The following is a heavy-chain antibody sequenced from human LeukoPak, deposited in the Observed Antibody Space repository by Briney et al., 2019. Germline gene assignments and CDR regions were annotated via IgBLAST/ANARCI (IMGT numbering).Heavy chain of an antibody. J-gene: IGHJ4*02. V-gene: IGHV1-18*01. D-gene: IGHD1-26*01. CDR3: ASFVGGDFDY. CDR1: GGTFSSYA. Sequence: ASVKVSCKASGGTFSSYAITWVRQAPGQGLEWMGWISTYNGNAKYAQNLQGRVTMTTDTSTTTVYMELRRLRSDDTAVYYCASFVGGDFDYWGQGTLVTVSS. CDR2: ISTYNGNA.